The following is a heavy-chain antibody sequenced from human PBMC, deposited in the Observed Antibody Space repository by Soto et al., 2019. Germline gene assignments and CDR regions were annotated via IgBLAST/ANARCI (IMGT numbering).Heavy chain of an antibody. CDR1: SGSFSGYY. CDR3: ARAPKVSGSSQTRPDF. Sequence: SETLSLTCSIYSGSFSGYYWSWIRQPPGKGLEWIGEISQSGNTNYSPSLKSRVSISIDTSMKQFSLNLASVSAADTAVYYCARAPKVSGSSQTRPDFWGQGTLVTVS. J-gene: IGHJ4*02. V-gene: IGHV4-34*01. D-gene: IGHD6-6*01. CDR2: ISQSGNT.